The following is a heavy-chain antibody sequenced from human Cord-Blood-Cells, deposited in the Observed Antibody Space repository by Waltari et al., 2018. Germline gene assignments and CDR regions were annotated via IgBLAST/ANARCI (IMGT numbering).Heavy chain of an antibody. CDR1: GGTFSSYA. CDR3: ARDFRCSSTSCYYNWFDP. CDR2: IIPSFGTA. D-gene: IGHD2-2*01. J-gene: IGHJ5*02. V-gene: IGHV1-69*06. Sequence: QVQLVQSGAEVKKPGSSVKVSCKASGGTFSSYAISWVRQAPGQGLEWMGGIIPSFGTANYAQKFQGRVKITADKSTSTAYMELSSLRSEDTAVYYCARDFRCSSTSCYYNWFDPWGQGTLVTVSS.